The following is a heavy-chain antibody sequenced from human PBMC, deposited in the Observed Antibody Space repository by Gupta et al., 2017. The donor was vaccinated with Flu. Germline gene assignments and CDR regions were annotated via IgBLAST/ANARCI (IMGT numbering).Heavy chain of an antibody. V-gene: IGHV3-33*01. CDR2: VWHDGTNR. D-gene: IGHD4-4*01. J-gene: IGHJ3*01. Sequence: TFSAFGMHWIRQRPGEGLEWVAIVWHDGTNRFYADSVKGRLTIARDNVKNTVYLQMTRLRADDTAVYYCMADAYGSNYPAEWGRGTMVTVSS. CDR1: TFSAFG. CDR3: MADAYGSNYPAE.